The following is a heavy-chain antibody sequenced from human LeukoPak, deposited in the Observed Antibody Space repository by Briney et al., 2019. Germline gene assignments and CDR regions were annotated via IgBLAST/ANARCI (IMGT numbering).Heavy chain of an antibody. J-gene: IGHJ4*02. D-gene: IGHD5-12*01. Sequence: GGSLRLSCAASGFSFSNYWMTWLRQAPGKGLEWVANIRGDESRKYYLDSVTGRFTISRDNAKNSLYLQMNSLRAEDTAVYYCARSDGWLRFYFDYWGQGTLVTVSS. CDR1: GFSFSNYW. CDR2: IRGDESRK. CDR3: ARSDGWLRFYFDY. V-gene: IGHV3-7*03.